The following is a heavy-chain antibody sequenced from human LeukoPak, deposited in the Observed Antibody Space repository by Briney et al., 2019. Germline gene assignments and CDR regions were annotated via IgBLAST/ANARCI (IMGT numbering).Heavy chain of an antibody. CDR1: EYTFISDD. Sequence: ASVKVSCKASEYTFISDDINWVRQATGQGLEWVGYMNPNSGNTGYAQKFQGRVTITWNTAISTAYMELSSLTSEDTAVYYCATTLRNKPPWGQGTLVTVSS. CDR2: MNPNSGNT. V-gene: IGHV1-8*01. J-gene: IGHJ4*02. D-gene: IGHD5-12*01. CDR3: ATTLRNKPP.